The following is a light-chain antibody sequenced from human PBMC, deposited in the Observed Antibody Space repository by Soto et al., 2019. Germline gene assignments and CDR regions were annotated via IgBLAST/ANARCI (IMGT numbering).Light chain of an antibody. CDR1: QGISSY. Sequence: DIQLTQSPSFLSASVGDRVTITCRASQGISSYLAWYQKKPGKAPKLLIYAASTLQSGVPSRFSGSGSGTEFTLTFSSLQPEDFATYYCQQLNSYPRTFGPGTKVDIK. J-gene: IGKJ3*01. V-gene: IGKV1-9*01. CDR3: QQLNSYPRT. CDR2: AAS.